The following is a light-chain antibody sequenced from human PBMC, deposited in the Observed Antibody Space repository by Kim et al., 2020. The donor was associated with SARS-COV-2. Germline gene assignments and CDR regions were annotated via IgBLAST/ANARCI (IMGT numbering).Light chain of an antibody. J-gene: IGKJ4*01. CDR3: QQYDNSPGLT. V-gene: IGKV3-20*01. Sequence: EIVLTQSPDTLSLSPGESATLSCRASQSLSSHYLAWYQQEPGQAPRLLIYGASSRATGIPDRFRGSGSGTDFTLTISRLETEDFALYYCQQYDNSPGLTFGGGTKVDIK. CDR1: QSLSSHY. CDR2: GAS.